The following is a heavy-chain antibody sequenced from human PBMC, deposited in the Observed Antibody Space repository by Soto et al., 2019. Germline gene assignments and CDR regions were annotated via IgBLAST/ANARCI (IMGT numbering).Heavy chain of an antibody. D-gene: IGHD3-10*01. CDR2: INPNSGGT. J-gene: IGHJ6*02. V-gene: IGHV1-2*02. Sequence: ASVKVSCKASGYTFTGYYMHWVRQAPGQGLEWMGWINPNSGGTNYAQKFQGRVTMTRDTSISTAYMELSRLRSDDTAVYYCAKDGFRGMVRGGGDYYGMDVWGQGTTVTVSS. CDR3: AKDGFRGMVRGGGDYYGMDV. CDR1: GYTFTGYY.